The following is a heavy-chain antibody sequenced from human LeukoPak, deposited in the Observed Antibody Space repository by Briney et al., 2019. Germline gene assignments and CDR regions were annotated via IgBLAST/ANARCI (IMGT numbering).Heavy chain of an antibody. J-gene: IGHJ5*02. Sequence: QPGGSLRLSCAASGFTFSSYAMSWVRQAPGKGLEWVSAISGSGGSTYYADSVKGRLTISRDNSKNTLYLQMNSLRAEDTAVYYCAKRQGDYSNNNWFDPWGQGTLVTVSS. CDR1: GFTFSSYA. V-gene: IGHV3-23*01. CDR3: AKRQGDYSNNNWFDP. D-gene: IGHD4-11*01. CDR2: ISGSGGST.